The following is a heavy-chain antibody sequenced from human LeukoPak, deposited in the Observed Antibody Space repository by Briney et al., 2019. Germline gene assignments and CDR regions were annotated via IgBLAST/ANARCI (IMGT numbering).Heavy chain of an antibody. CDR1: GGSISSYY. CDR3: ARGRYTGAFCEFDY. J-gene: IGHJ4*02. D-gene: IGHD1-14*01. CDR2: IYYSGST. V-gene: IGHV4-59*01. Sequence: SETLSLTCTVSGGSISSYYWSWIRQPPGKGLEWIGYIYYSGSTNYNPSLKSRVTISVDTSKNQFSLKLSSVTAADTAVYYCARGRYTGAFCEFDYWGQGTLVTVS.